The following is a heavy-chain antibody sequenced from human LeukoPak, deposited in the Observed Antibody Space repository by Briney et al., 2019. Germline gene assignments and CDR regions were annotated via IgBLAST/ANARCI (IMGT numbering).Heavy chain of an antibody. CDR3: ARGFRRFGYYPYRFDC. CDR2: IYSSGST. CDR1: GGSISNGTSY. D-gene: IGHD3-22*01. J-gene: IGHJ4*02. Sequence: SETLSLTCTVSGGSISNGTSYWTWIRQPAGKSLEWLGRIYSSGSTNYNPSLKSRVTISVDTSKNQFSLKLSSVTAADTAVYYCARGFRRFGYYPYRFDCWGQGTLVTVSS. V-gene: IGHV4-61*02.